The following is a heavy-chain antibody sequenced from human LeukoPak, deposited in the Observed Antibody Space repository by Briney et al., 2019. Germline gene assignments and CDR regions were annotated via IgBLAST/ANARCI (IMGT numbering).Heavy chain of an antibody. CDR2: MTPNSGDT. CDR3: ARVPVVTPRASRIKRYFDL. Sequence: ASVKVSCKASGYTFTSYDINWVRQATGQGLEWMGWMTPNSGDTGYAQKFQGRVTMTRNTSISTAYMELSSLRSEDTAVYYRARVPVVTPRASRIKRYFDLWGRGTLVTVSS. J-gene: IGHJ2*01. D-gene: IGHD4-23*01. CDR1: GYTFTSYD. V-gene: IGHV1-8*01.